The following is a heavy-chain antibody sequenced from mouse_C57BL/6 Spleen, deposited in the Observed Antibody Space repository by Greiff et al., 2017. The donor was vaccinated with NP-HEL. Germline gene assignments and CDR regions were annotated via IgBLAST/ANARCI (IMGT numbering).Heavy chain of an antibody. V-gene: IGHV1-72*01. D-gene: IGHD2-3*01. CDR2: IDPNSGGT. Sequence: VQLQQSGAELVKPGASVKLSCKASGYTFTSYWMHWVKQRPGRGLEWIGRIDPNSGGTKYNEKFKSKATLTVDKPSSTAYMQLSSLTSEDSAVYYWARWDDGFYDYAMDYWGQGTSVTVSS. CDR3: ARWDDGFYDYAMDY. J-gene: IGHJ4*01. CDR1: GYTFTSYW.